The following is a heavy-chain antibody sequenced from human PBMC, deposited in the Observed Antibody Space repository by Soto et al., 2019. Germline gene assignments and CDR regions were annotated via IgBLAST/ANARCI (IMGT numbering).Heavy chain of an antibody. Sequence: GGSLRLSCAASGFSFSSYWMSWVRQAPGKGLEWVANIKQDGSEKYYVDSVKGRFTISRDNPRKSPFLQMNSLRADDAAVYYCARDKYYYESSLYRLYDYWGQGTLVTVSS. CDR3: ARDKYYYESSLYRLYDY. V-gene: IGHV3-7*01. CDR2: IKQDGSEK. J-gene: IGHJ4*02. CDR1: GFSFSSYW. D-gene: IGHD3-22*01.